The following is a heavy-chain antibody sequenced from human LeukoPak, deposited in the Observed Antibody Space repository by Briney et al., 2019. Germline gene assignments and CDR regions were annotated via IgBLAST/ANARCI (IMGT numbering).Heavy chain of an antibody. V-gene: IGHV3-74*01. CDR1: GFTFSSYW. D-gene: IGHD2-15*01. CDR2: IKSDGSST. J-gene: IGHJ4*02. CDR3: AREGLGYCSGGTCSTLDN. Sequence: PGGSLRLSCAASGFTFSSYWMHWVRQAPGKGLVWVSRIKSDGSSTSYADPVKGRFTISRDNAKNTLYLQVNSLRAEDTAVYYCAREGLGYCSGGTCSTLDNWGQGTLVTVSS.